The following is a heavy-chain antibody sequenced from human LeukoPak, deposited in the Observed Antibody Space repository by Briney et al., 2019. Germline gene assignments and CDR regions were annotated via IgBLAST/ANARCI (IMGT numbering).Heavy chain of an antibody. CDR1: GGSISSGGYS. Sequence: SQTLSLTCAVSGGSISSGGYSWSWIRQPPGKGLEWIGYIYHSGSTYYNPSLKSRVTISVDRSKNQFSLKLSSVTAADTAVYYCARGVVPAASEFDPWGQGTLVTVS. D-gene: IGHD2-2*01. CDR2: IYHSGST. J-gene: IGHJ5*02. CDR3: ARGVVPAASEFDP. V-gene: IGHV4-30-2*01.